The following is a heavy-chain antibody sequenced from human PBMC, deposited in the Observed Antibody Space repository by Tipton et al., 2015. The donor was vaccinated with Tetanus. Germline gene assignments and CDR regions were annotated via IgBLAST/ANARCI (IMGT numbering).Heavy chain of an antibody. Sequence: SLRLSCAASGFIFRSYGIHWVRQAPGEGLEWVAFVSSDGGKKYYADSVKGRITISRDNSKNTVSLQMNRLRPEDTAVYYCAKDLAAYCGGDCFSFDCWGQGTLVTVSS. V-gene: IGHV3-30*18. CDR1: GFIFRSYG. J-gene: IGHJ4*02. CDR2: VSSDGGKK. D-gene: IGHD2-21*02. CDR3: AKDLAAYCGGDCFSFDC.